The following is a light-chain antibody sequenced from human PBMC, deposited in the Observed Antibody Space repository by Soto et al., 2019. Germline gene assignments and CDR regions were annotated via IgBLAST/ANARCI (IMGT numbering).Light chain of an antibody. CDR1: SSDVGGYNY. J-gene: IGLJ1*01. V-gene: IGLV2-14*01. Sequence: QSDLTQPASVSGSPGQSITISCTGTSSDVGGYNYVSWYQQHPGKAPKLMIYDVSNRPSGVSNRFSGSKSGNTASLTISGLQAVVEADYYCSSYTSSRTYVFGTGPKVTVL. CDR3: SSYTSSRTYV. CDR2: DVS.